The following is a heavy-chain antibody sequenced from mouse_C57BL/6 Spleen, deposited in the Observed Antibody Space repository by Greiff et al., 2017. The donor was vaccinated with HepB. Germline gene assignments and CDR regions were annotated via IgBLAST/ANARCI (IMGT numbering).Heavy chain of an antibody. CDR2: ISDGGSYT. D-gene: IGHD2-3*01. CDR1: GFTFSSYA. J-gene: IGHJ1*03. V-gene: IGHV5-4*01. Sequence: EVNLVESGGGLVKPGGSLKLSCAASGFTFSSYAMSWVRQTPEKRLEWVATISDGGSYTYYPDNVKGRFTISRDNAKNNLYLQMSHLKSEDTAMYYCARDDGTNWYFDVWGTGTTVTVSS. CDR3: ARDDGTNWYFDV.